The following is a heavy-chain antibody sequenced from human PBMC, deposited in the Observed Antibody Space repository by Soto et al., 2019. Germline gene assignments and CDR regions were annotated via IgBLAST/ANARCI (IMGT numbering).Heavy chain of an antibody. Sequence: SETLSLTCAVYGGSFSGYYWSWIRQPPGKGLEWIGEINHSGSTNYNPSLKSRVTISVDTSKNQFSLKLSSVTAADTAVYYCARSHFDYDFWSGYDYWGQGTLVTVSS. CDR3: ARSHFDYDFWSGYDY. D-gene: IGHD3-3*01. CDR1: GGSFSGYY. CDR2: INHSGST. V-gene: IGHV4-34*01. J-gene: IGHJ4*02.